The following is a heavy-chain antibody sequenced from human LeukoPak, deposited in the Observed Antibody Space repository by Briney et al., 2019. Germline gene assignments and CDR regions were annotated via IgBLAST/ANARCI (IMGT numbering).Heavy chain of an antibody. V-gene: IGHV3-30*01. CDR3: ARDGGGIVVVPAAL. Sequence: GRSLRLSCAASGFTFSSYAMHWVRQASGKGLEWVAVISYDGSNKYYADSVKGRFTISRDNSKNTLYLQMNSLRAEDTAVYYCARDGGGIVVVPAALWGQGTLVTVSS. CDR2: ISYDGSNK. D-gene: IGHD2-2*01. CDR1: GFTFSSYA. J-gene: IGHJ4*02.